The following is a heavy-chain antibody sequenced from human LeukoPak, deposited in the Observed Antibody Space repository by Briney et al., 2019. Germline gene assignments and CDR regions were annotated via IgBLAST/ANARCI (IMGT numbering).Heavy chain of an antibody. Sequence: GGSLRLSCAASRFTFSSYSMNWVRQAPGKGLEWVSSISSRSSYIYYADSVKGRFTISRDNAKNSLYLQMNSLRAEDTAVYYCTGAPYYYYDSGSGTRVTGNPDYWGQGTLVTVSS. CDR1: RFTFSSYS. J-gene: IGHJ4*02. CDR2: ISSRSSYI. CDR3: TGAPYYYYDSGSGTRVTGNPDY. D-gene: IGHD3-10*01. V-gene: IGHV3-21*01.